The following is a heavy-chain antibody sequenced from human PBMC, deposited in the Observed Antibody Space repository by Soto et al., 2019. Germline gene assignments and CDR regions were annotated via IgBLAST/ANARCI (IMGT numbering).Heavy chain of an antibody. V-gene: IGHV4-31*03. CDR3: ASGTEVSPSWDV. D-gene: IGHD1-26*01. CDR2: LYYSGST. Sequence: TLSLTCTVSGGSISSGCYYWSWIRQHPGKGLEWIGYLYYSGSTYYNPSLKSRVTISVDTSKNQFSLKLGSVTAADTAVYYCASGTEVSPSWDVWGQGTTVTVSS. CDR1: GGSISSGCYY. J-gene: IGHJ6*02.